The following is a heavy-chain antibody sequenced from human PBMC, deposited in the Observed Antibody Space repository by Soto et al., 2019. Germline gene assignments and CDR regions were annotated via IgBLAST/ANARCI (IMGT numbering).Heavy chain of an antibody. CDR2: IYYSGST. CDR1: GGSVSSGSYY. D-gene: IGHD1-26*01. CDR3: ARFSLGVGGYFDY. V-gene: IGHV4-61*01. Sequence: PSETLSLTCTVSGGSVSSGSYYWSWIRQPPGKGLEWIGYIYYSGSTNYNPSLKSRVTISVDTSKNQFSLKLSSVTAADTAVYYCARFSLGVGGYFDYWGQGTLVTVSS. J-gene: IGHJ4*02.